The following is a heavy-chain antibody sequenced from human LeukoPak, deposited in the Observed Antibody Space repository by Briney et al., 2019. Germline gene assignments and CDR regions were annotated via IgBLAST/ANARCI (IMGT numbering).Heavy chain of an antibody. CDR1: GYTFTGYY. V-gene: IGHV1-2*02. D-gene: IGHD2-15*01. CDR3: ASQPYRSGDTCYLSESAFDT. Sequence: ASAKVSCKASGYTFTGYYVHWVRQAPGQGLEWMGWINPNSGGTNYAQEFQGRVTMTRDTSINTAYMELSSLRSDDTAVYYCASQPYRSGDTCYLSESAFDTWGQGTMVTVSS. J-gene: IGHJ3*02. CDR2: INPNSGGT.